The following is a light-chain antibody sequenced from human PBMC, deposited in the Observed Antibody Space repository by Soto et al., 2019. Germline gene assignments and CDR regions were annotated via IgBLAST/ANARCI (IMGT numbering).Light chain of an antibody. V-gene: IGLV1-51*01. CDR3: GTWDRSLPGLVVGGGVV. J-gene: IGLJ3*02. CDR2: DND. Sequence: QSVLTQPPSLSAAPGQKVTISCSGSGSNIGSNYVSWYQQLPGTAPKLLIYDNDKRPSGIPDRFSGSKSGTSATLGITGLQTGDEADYYCGTWDRSLPGLVVGGGVVFGGGTKLTVL. CDR1: GSNIGSNY.